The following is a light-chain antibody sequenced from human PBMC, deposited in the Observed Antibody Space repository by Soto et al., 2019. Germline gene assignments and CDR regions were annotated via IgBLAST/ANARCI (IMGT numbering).Light chain of an antibody. CDR2: DAS. CDR1: QSVSSNY. CDR3: QQYGSSPRT. J-gene: IGKJ1*01. Sequence: EIVLTQSPGTLSLSPGERATLSCRASQSVSSNYLAWYQQKAGQAPRLLIYDASSRATGIPDRFSGSGSGTDFTLTISRLEPEDFAVYSCQQYGSSPRTFGQGTKV. V-gene: IGKV3-20*01.